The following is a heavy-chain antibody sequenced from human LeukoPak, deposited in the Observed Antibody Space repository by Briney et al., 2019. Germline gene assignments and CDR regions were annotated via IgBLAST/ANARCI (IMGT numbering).Heavy chain of an antibody. J-gene: IGHJ5*02. CDR1: GFTFSSYA. V-gene: IGHV3-64*01. D-gene: IGHD2-15*01. Sequence: GGSLRLSCAASGFTFSSYARHWVRQAPGKGLEYVSAISSNGGSTYYANSVKGRFTISRDNSKNTLYLQMGSLRAEDMAVYYCARDALVVVADTPSSPNWFDPWGQGTLVTVSS. CDR3: ARDALVVVADTPSSPNWFDP. CDR2: ISSNGGST.